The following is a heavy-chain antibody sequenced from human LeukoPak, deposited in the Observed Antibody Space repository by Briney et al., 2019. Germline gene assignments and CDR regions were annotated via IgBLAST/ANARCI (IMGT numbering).Heavy chain of an antibody. Sequence: ASVKVSCKASGYTFTSYDINWVRQATGQGLEWMGWMNPNSGNTGYAQKFQGRVTMTRNTSISTAYMELSSLRSEDTAVYYCARHDSSGYHPDYWGQGTLVTVSS. J-gene: IGHJ4*02. V-gene: IGHV1-8*01. D-gene: IGHD3-22*01. CDR3: ARHDSSGYHPDY. CDR2: MNPNSGNT. CDR1: GYTFTSYD.